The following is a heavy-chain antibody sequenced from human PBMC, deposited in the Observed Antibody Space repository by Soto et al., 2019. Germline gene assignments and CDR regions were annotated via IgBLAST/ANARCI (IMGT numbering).Heavy chain of an antibody. CDR3: AQSKWGYSIFDY. Sequence: TSETLSLTCTVSGGSISSGGYYWSWIRQHPGKGLEWIGYIYYSGSTYYNPSLKSRVTISVDTSKNQFSLKLSSVTAADTAVYYCAQSKWGYSIFDYWGQGTLVTVSS. CDR2: IYYSGST. D-gene: IGHD7-27*01. V-gene: IGHV4-31*03. CDR1: GGSISSGGYY. J-gene: IGHJ4*02.